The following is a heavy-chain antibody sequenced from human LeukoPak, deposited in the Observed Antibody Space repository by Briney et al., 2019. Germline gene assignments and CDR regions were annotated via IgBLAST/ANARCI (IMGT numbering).Heavy chain of an antibody. CDR3: ARRGNFWSGYYTEY. CDR2: IYYSGST. CDR1: GGSISSYY. D-gene: IGHD3-3*01. J-gene: IGHJ4*02. Sequence: KPSETLSLTCTASGGSISSYYWSWIRQPPGKGLEWIGYIYYSGSTNYNPSLKSRVTISVDTSKNQFSLKLSSVTAADTAVYYCARRGNFWSGYYTEYWGQGTLVTVSS. V-gene: IGHV4-59*01.